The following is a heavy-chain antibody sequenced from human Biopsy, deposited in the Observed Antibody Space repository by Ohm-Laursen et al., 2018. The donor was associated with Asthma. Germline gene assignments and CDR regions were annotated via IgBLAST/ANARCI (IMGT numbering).Heavy chain of an antibody. Sequence: SSVKVSCKTSGYTFNSAGITWVRQAPGQGLEWMGWISVYNGNTKVAQKLQDRVAMITDTSTSTAYMELRSLRSDDTAVYFCARAVDYSHYYGIDVWGQGTTVTVS. CDR1: GYTFNSAG. J-gene: IGHJ6*02. CDR3: ARAVDYSHYYGIDV. D-gene: IGHD3-10*01. CDR2: ISVYNGNT. V-gene: IGHV1-18*01.